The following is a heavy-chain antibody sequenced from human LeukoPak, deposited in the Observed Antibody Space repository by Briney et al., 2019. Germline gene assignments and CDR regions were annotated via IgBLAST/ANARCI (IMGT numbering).Heavy chain of an antibody. CDR3: AKYSGGSYYYYGMDV. V-gene: IGHV3-21*01. J-gene: IGHJ6*02. Sequence: GGSLRLSCAASGFRFSSYAMNWVRQAPGKGLEWVSSISSSSSYIYYADSVKGRFTISRDNAKNSLYLQMNSLRAEDTAVYYCAKYSGGSYYYYGMDVWGQGTTVTVSS. CDR1: GFRFSSYA. CDR2: ISSSSSYI. D-gene: IGHD1-26*01.